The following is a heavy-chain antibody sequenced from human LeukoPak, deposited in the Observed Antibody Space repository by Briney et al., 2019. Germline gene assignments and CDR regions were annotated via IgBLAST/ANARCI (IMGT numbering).Heavy chain of an antibody. D-gene: IGHD6-19*01. CDR2: INAGNGNT. CDR3: ARDDSGWYWDDAFDI. CDR1: GYTFTSYA. Sequence: ASVKVSCKASGYTFTSYAMHWVRQAPGQRLEWMGWINAGNGNTKYSQKLQGRVTMTTDTSTSTAYMELRSLRSDDTAVYYCARDDSGWYWDDAFDIWGQGTMVTVSS. V-gene: IGHV1-3*01. J-gene: IGHJ3*02.